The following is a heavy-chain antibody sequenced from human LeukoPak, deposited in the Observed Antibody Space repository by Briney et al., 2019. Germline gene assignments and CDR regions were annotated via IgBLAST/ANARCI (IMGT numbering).Heavy chain of an antibody. J-gene: IGHJ3*02. CDR2: IFSGTTTI. Sequence: GGSLRLSCAASGFRFSSYSMNWVRQAPGKGLEWVSYIFSGTTTIYYADSVEGRFTISRDNAKNSLYLQMDSLKAEDTAVYYCAKAVYYYGSGSYFDIWGQGTMVTVSS. D-gene: IGHD3-10*01. V-gene: IGHV3-48*01. CDR3: AKAVYYYGSGSYFDI. CDR1: GFRFSSYS.